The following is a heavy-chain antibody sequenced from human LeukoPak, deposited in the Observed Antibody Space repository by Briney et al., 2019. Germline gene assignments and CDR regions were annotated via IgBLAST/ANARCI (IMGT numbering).Heavy chain of an antibody. V-gene: IGHV3-11*01. Sequence: PGGSLTLSCAASGFTFSDYNMNWVRQAAWKGLEWVSYITNCGWTIHHAGSVKGRFTISRDNAKKTLYLQMNSLRAEDTAVYYCARSIGLTGGGVDVWGQGTTVTVSS. CDR3: ARSIGLTGGGVDV. J-gene: IGHJ6*02. CDR1: GFTFSDYN. D-gene: IGHD3-9*01. CDR2: ITNCGWTI.